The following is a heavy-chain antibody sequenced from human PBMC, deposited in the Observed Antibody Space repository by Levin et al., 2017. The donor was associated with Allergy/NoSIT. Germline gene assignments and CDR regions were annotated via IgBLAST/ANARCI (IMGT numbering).Heavy chain of an antibody. CDR2: IGTAGDT. J-gene: IGHJ3*02. Sequence: GGSLRLSCAASGFTFSSYDMHWVRQATGKGLEWVSAIGTAGDTYYPGSVKGRFTISRENAKNSLYLQMNSLRAGDTAVYYCARARDLDDDDAFDIWGQGTMVTVSS. CDR3: ARARDLDDDDAFDI. CDR1: GFTFSSYD. D-gene: IGHD3-16*01. V-gene: IGHV3-13*01.